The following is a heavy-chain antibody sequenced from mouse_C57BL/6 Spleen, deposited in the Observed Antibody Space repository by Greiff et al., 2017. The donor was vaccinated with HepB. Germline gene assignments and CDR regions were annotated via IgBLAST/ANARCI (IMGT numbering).Heavy chain of an antibody. CDR1: GYTFTDYY. D-gene: IGHD2-2*01. J-gene: IGHJ2*01. CDR2: INPNNGGT. V-gene: IGHV1-26*01. CDR3: ARFGGYTDY. Sequence: EVQLQQSGPELVKPGASVKISCKASGYTFTDYYMNWVKQSHGKSLEWIADINPNNGGTSYNQKFKGKATLTVDKSSSTAYMELRSLTSEDSAVYYCARFGGYTDYWGQGTTLTVSS.